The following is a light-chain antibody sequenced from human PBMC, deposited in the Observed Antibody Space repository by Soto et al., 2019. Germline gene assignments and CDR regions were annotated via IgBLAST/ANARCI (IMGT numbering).Light chain of an antibody. V-gene: IGKV3-20*01. CDR1: QGVSSN. Sequence: EIVMTQSPATLSVSPGERATLSCRASQGVSSNLAWYQQKPGQAPRLLIYGASSRATGIPDRFSGSGSGTDFTLTISRLEPEDFAVYYCQQYGGSPSFSFGPGTKVDIK. CDR3: QQYGGSPSFS. J-gene: IGKJ3*01. CDR2: GAS.